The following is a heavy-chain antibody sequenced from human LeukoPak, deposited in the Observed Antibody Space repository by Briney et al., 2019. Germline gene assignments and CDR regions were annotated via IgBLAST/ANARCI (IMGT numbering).Heavy chain of an antibody. CDR2: MKPNSGNT. J-gene: IGHJ6*03. CDR3: AGYAGYSYGDYNYMDV. V-gene: IGHV1-8*01. Sequence: GASVKVSCKASGYTFTSYDINWVRQATGQGLEWMGWMKPNSGNTGYAQKFQGRVTMTRNTSISTAYMELSSLRSEDTAVYYCAGYAGYSYGDYNYMDVWGKGTTVTVSS. CDR1: GYTFTSYD. D-gene: IGHD5-18*01.